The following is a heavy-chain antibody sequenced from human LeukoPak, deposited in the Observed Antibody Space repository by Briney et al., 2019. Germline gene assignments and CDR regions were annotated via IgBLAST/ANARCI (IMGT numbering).Heavy chain of an antibody. CDR3: ARDSGSGFDY. D-gene: IGHD3-10*01. Sequence: GGSLRLSCAASGFTFSSYRMNWVRQAPGKGLEWVSSISSSSSYIYYADSVKGRFTISRDNDKNSLYLQMNSLRAEDTAVYYCARDSGSGFDYWGQGTLVTVSS. V-gene: IGHV3-21*01. CDR1: GFTFSSYR. J-gene: IGHJ4*02. CDR2: ISSSSSYI.